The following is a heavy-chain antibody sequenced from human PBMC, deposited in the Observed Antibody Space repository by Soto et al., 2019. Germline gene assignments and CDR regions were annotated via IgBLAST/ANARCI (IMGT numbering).Heavy chain of an antibody. CDR3: ASGGNWFDP. D-gene: IGHD3-16*01. Sequence: KPSETLSLTCNVSGGSISNYYWTWVRQSPEKGLEWIGYMYYNGNINYNPSLKSRVTISIDTSTNQFSLTLKSVTAADTAVYYCASGGNWFDPWGQGVLVTVSS. J-gene: IGHJ5*02. CDR2: MYYNGNI. CDR1: GGSISNYY. V-gene: IGHV4-59*01.